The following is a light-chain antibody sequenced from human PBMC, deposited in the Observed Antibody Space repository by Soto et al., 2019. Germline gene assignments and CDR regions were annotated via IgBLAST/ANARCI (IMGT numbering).Light chain of an antibody. CDR2: DTD. CDR3: LLSYTGRLYV. V-gene: IGLV7-46*01. J-gene: IGLJ1*01. Sequence: QAVVTQEPSLTVSPGGTVTLTCGSSTGPVTNGHFPYWFQQKPGQAPRPLIYDTDNKHSWTPARFSASLLGDKAVLTLSGALPEDEADYYCLLSYTGRLYVFGPGTKLTVL. CDR1: TGPVTNGHF.